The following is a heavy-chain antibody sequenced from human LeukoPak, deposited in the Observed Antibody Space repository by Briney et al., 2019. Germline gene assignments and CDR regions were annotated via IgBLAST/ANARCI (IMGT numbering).Heavy chain of an antibody. CDR2: IIPIFGTA. V-gene: IGHV1-69*13. Sequence: SVKVSCKASGGTFSSYAISWVRQAPGQGLEWMGGIIPIFGTANYAQKFQGRVTITADESTSTVYMELSSLRSEDTAVYYCATMMDPAAAFDYWGQGTLVTVSS. D-gene: IGHD6-13*01. CDR1: GGTFSSYA. J-gene: IGHJ4*02. CDR3: ATMMDPAAAFDY.